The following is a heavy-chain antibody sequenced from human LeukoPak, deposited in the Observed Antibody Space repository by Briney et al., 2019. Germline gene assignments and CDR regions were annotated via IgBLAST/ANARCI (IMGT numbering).Heavy chain of an antibody. CDR1: GGSISSSNW. J-gene: IGHJ4*02. D-gene: IGHD7-27*01. CDR2: IYHSGST. CDR3: ATNTGTVFDY. Sequence: SETLSLTCAVSGGSISSSNWWSWVRQPPGRGLEWIGEIYHSGSTNYNPSLKSRVTISVDKSKNQFSLNATSVTAADTTVYYCATNTGTVFDYWGQGALVTVSS. V-gene: IGHV4-4*02.